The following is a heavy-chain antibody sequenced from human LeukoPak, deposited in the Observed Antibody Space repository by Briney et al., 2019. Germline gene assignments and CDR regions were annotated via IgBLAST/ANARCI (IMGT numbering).Heavy chain of an antibody. CDR1: GGSFSGYY. J-gene: IGHJ4*02. D-gene: IGHD2-15*01. CDR3: AREGGPSFDY. CDR2: INHSGST. V-gene: IGHV4-34*01. Sequence: SETLSLTCAVYGGSFSGYYWSWIRQPPGKGLEWIGEINHSGSTNHNPSLKSRVTISVDTSKNQFSLKLSSVTAADTAVYYCAREGGPSFDYWGQGTLVTVSS.